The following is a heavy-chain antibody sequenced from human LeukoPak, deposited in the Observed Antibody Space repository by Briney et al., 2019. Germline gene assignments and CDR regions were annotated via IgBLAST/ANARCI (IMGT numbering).Heavy chain of an antibody. CDR2: IIPIFGTA. Sequence: SVKVSCKASGGTFSSYAISWVRQAPGQGLEWMGGIIPIFGTANYAQKFQGRVTITADESTSTAYMELSSLRSEDTAVYYCARVDAYYYGSGSYYLSDHWGQGTLVTVSS. J-gene: IGHJ4*02. CDR1: GGTFSSYA. CDR3: ARVDAYYYGSGSYYLSDH. V-gene: IGHV1-69*13. D-gene: IGHD3-10*01.